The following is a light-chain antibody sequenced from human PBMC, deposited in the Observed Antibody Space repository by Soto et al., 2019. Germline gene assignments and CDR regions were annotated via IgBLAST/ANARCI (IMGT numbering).Light chain of an antibody. CDR1: QHISSY. Sequence: EIVLTQSPATLSSSPGEIATLSCRASQHISSYLAWYQQKPGQAPRLLMYDASKRATGIPARFSGSGSGTDFTLTISSLEPEDFAVYYCQQRSRWPWTFGQGTKVDIK. CDR2: DAS. CDR3: QQRSRWPWT. J-gene: IGKJ1*01. V-gene: IGKV3-11*01.